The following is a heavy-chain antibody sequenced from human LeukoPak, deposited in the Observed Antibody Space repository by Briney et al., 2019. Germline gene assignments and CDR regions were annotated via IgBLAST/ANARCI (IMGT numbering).Heavy chain of an antibody. CDR1: GYTFTSYG. CDR3: ARDRYSGSYYDAFDI. Sequence: ASVKVSCKASGYTFTSYGISWVRQAPGHGLEWMGWISAYNGNTNYAQKLHGRVTITTDTSTSTAYMELRSLRSDDTAVYYCARDRYSGSYYDAFDIWGQGTMVTVSS. V-gene: IGHV1-18*01. D-gene: IGHD1-26*01. J-gene: IGHJ3*02. CDR2: ISAYNGNT.